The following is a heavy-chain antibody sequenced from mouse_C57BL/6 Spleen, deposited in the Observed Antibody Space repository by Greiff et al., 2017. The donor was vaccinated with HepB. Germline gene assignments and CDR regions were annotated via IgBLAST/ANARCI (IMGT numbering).Heavy chain of an antibody. V-gene: IGHV1-55*01. CDR1: GYTFTSYW. J-gene: IGHJ3*01. D-gene: IGHD2-4*01. Sequence: QVQLQQSGAELVKPGASVKMSCKASGYTFTSYWITWVKQRPGQGLEWIGDIYPGSGSTNYNEKFKSKATLTVDTSSSTAYMQLSSLTSEDSAVYYCARWGYYDYPWFAYWGQGTLVTVSA. CDR2: IYPGSGST. CDR3: ARWGYYDYPWFAY.